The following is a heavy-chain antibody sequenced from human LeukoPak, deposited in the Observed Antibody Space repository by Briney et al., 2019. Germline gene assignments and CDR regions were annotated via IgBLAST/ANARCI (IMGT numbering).Heavy chain of an antibody. Sequence: GGSLRLSCAASGFTFSSYEMTWVGQAPGKGLEWISYISSSGSAIYYADSVKGRFTISRDNAKNSLYLQMNSLRAEDTAVYYCARDYNFDYWGQGTLVTVSS. CDR1: GFTFSSYE. CDR2: ISSSGSAI. CDR3: ARDYNFDY. J-gene: IGHJ4*02. V-gene: IGHV3-48*03.